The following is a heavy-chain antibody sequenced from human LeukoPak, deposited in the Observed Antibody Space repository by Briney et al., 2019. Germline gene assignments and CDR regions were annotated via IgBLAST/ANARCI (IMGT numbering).Heavy chain of an antibody. D-gene: IGHD3-16*01. V-gene: IGHV4-34*01. Sequence: PSETLSLTCAVYGGSFSGYYWSWIRHPPGKGLEWIGEINHSGSTNYNPSLKSRVTISVDTSKNQFSLKLSSVTAADTAVYYCARGLGGIDYWGQGTLVTVSS. CDR3: ARGLGGIDY. J-gene: IGHJ4*02. CDR1: GGSFSGYY. CDR2: INHSGST.